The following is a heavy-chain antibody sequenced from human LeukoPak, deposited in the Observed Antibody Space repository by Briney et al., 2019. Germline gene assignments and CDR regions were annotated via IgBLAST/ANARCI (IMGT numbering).Heavy chain of an antibody. Sequence: AASVKVSCKASGYTFTSYGISWVRQAPGQGLEWMGWISAYNGNTNYAQKLQGRVTMTTDTSTSTAYMELRSLRSDDTAVYYCARCYGSGSYYKDYGMDAWGQGTTVTVSS. V-gene: IGHV1-18*01. CDR2: ISAYNGNT. CDR3: ARCYGSGSYYKDYGMDA. J-gene: IGHJ6*02. D-gene: IGHD3-10*01. CDR1: GYTFTSYG.